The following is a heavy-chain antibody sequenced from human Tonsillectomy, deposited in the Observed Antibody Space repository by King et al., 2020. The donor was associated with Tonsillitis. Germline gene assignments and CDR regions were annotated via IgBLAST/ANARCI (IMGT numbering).Heavy chain of an antibody. CDR3: ARRLRRRRFDY. CDR2: INHSGST. Sequence: VQLQQWGAGLLKPSETLSLTCAVYGGSFSGYYWSWIRQPPGKGLEWIGEINHSGSTNYNPSLKSRVTLSVDTSKNQFSLKLSSVTAADTAVYYCARRLRRRRFDYWGQGTLVTVSS. D-gene: IGHD2-21*02. V-gene: IGHV4-34*01. CDR1: GGSFSGYY. J-gene: IGHJ4*02.